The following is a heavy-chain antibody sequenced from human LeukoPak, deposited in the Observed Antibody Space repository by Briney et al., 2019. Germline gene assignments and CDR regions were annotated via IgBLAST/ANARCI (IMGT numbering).Heavy chain of an antibody. V-gene: IGHV3-21*01. CDR3: VRDLRFIGGSNWFDP. Sequence: PGGSLRLSCATSGFIFSGYTMNWVRQAPGKGLEWVSSVSYTGTYTFYADSVKGRFTISRDNAKNSLYLQMDSLRVDDSALYYCVRDLRFIGGSNWFDPWGQGTQVIVSS. D-gene: IGHD3-3*01. CDR2: VSYTGTYT. CDR1: GFIFSGYT. J-gene: IGHJ5*02.